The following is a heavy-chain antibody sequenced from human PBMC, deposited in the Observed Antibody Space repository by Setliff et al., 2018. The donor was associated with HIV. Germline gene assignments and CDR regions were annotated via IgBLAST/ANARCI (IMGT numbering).Heavy chain of an antibody. CDR3: ARDVGGFTVCAVPRGGFDP. CDR2: IYYTGRT. CDR1: GGSISTYY. J-gene: IGHJ5*02. V-gene: IGHV4-59*01. Sequence: SETLSLTCTVSGGSISTYYWSWLRQAPGRGLEWIGYIYYTGRTNYNPSLKSRVTMSLDSSKKQFSLKLSSVNAADTAVYFCARDVGGFTVCAVPRGGFDPWGQGTLVTVSS. D-gene: IGHD3-16*01.